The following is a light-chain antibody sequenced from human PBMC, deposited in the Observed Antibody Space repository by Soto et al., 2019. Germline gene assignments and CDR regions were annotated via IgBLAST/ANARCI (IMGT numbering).Light chain of an antibody. CDR2: GNT. Sequence: QSVLTQPPSVSGAPGQRVTISCTGSSSNIGANYDVHWYQQVPGTALKLLIYGNTNRPSGVPDRFSGSKSGTSASLAITGLQAEDEADYYCQSYDRLSGYVFGPGTKLTVL. CDR1: SSNIGANYD. CDR3: QSYDRLSGYV. V-gene: IGLV1-40*01. J-gene: IGLJ1*01.